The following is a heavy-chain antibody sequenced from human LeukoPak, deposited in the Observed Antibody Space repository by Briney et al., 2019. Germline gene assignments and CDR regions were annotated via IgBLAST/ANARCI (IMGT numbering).Heavy chain of an antibody. D-gene: IGHD3-9*01. J-gene: IGHJ4*02. Sequence: GGSLRLSCAASGFTFSSFVMHWVRQAPGKGLEWVAVISYDGNNKYYADSVKGRFTISRDNPKHTLYLQMNSLRTEDTAVYYCTREAYDILTAWGPKTFDYWGQGALVTVSS. CDR1: GFTFSSFV. V-gene: IGHV3-30-3*01. CDR3: TREAYDILTAWGPKTFDY. CDR2: ISYDGNNK.